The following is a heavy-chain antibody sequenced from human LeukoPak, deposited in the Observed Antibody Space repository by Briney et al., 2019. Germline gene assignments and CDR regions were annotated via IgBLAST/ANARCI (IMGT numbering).Heavy chain of an antibody. D-gene: IGHD6-13*01. V-gene: IGHV4-59*01. Sequence: PSETLSLTCTVSGGSISSYYWSWIRQPPGKGLEWIGYIYYSGSTNYNPSLKSRVTILVDTSKKQFSLKLSSVTAADTAVYYCARYSAAAGRYYFDYWGQGTLVTVSS. CDR3: ARYSAAAGRYYFDY. CDR2: IYYSGST. J-gene: IGHJ4*02. CDR1: GGSISSYY.